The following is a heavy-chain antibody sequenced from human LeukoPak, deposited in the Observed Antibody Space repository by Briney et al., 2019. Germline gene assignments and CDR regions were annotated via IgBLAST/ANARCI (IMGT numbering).Heavy chain of an antibody. D-gene: IGHD3-10*01. Sequence: AGGSLRLSCAASGFTFGTYGLAWVRQAPGKGLEWVSAISASGGHTYYADPVKGRFSISRDNSKNTLYLQMNSLRAEDTALYYCAKEMGSSQPFDYWGQGTLVTVSS. J-gene: IGHJ4*02. CDR2: ISASGGHT. V-gene: IGHV3-23*01. CDR1: GFTFGTYG. CDR3: AKEMGSSQPFDY.